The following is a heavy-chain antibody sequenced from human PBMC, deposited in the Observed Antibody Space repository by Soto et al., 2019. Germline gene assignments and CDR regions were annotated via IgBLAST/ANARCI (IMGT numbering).Heavy chain of an antibody. CDR1: GYSFTSYW. CDR2: IYPGDSDT. V-gene: IGHV5-51*01. Sequence: GESLKISCRGSGYSFTSYWIGWVRQMPGKGLEWMGIIYPGDSDTRYSPSFQGQVTISADKSISTAYLQWSSLKASDTAMYYCARHPYVDTAMVMGDGDYYYYGMDVWGQGTTVTVSS. J-gene: IGHJ6*02. D-gene: IGHD5-18*01. CDR3: ARHPYVDTAMVMGDGDYYYYGMDV.